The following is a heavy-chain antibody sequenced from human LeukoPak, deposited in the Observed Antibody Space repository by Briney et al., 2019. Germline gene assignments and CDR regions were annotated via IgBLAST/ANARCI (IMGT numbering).Heavy chain of an antibody. D-gene: IGHD1-26*01. V-gene: IGHV4-39*01. CDR3: ARHEYSGSYYGLSWFDP. CDR2: IYYSGST. Sequence: PSESLSLTCTVSGGSISGYYLGWIRQPPGKGLEWIASIYYSGSTYYNPSLKSRVTISVDTSKNQLSLKLSSLTAADTAVYYCARHEYSGSYYGLSWFDPWGQGTLVTVSS. CDR1: GGSISGYY. J-gene: IGHJ5*02.